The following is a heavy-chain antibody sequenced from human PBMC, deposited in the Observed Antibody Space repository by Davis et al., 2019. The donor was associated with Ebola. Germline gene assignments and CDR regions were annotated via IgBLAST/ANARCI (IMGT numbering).Heavy chain of an antibody. Sequence: SETLSLTCAVYGGSFSGYYWSWIRQPPGKGLEWIGEINHSGSTNYNPSLKSRVTISVDTSKNQFSLKLSSVTAADTAVYYCVKVIGPSYFDYWGQGTLVTVSS. CDR3: VKVIGPSYFDY. J-gene: IGHJ4*02. CDR1: GGSFSGYY. CDR2: INHSGST. V-gene: IGHV4-34*01.